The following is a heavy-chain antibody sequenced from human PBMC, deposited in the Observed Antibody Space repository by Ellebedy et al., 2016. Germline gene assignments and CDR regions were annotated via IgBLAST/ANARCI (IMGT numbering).Heavy chain of an antibody. D-gene: IGHD2/OR15-2a*01. CDR3: TIPPSAVVTTFPVDY. Sequence: GGSLRLSCRGSGFTFNNAWMAWVRQAPGKGLEWVGRIKTKDDGETSDYAAPVQGRFTISRDDSDNTMFLHMNSLKTEDTAVYFCTIPPSAVVTTFPVDYWGQGTLVTVSS. V-gene: IGHV3-15*01. J-gene: IGHJ4*02. CDR1: GFTFNNAW. CDR2: IKTKDDGETS.